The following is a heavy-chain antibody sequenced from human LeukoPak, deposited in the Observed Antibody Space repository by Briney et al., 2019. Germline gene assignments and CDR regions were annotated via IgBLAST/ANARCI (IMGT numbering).Heavy chain of an antibody. V-gene: IGHV3-30-3*01. J-gene: IGHJ4*02. CDR1: GFTFSSYA. CDR3: AVGGGRGYSFESMGNYFDY. Sequence: PGRSLRLSCAASGFTFSSYAMHWVRQAPGKGLEWVAVISYDGSNKYYADSVKGRFTISRDNSKNTLYLQMNSLGAEDTALYYCAVGGGRGYSFESMGNYFDYWGQGALVTVSS. D-gene: IGHD3-22*01. CDR2: ISYDGSNK.